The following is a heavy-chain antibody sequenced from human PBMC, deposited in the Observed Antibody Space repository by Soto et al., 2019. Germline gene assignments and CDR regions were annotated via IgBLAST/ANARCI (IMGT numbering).Heavy chain of an antibody. V-gene: IGHV3-64D*06. CDR3: VKCRGGSHYDFCD. CDR2: VSGDGVRT. CDR1: GFTFSSYS. Sequence: GGSLRLSCSASGFTFSSYSMHWVRQSPDERLEYVSHVSGDGVRTYYADSVKGRFLISRENSKNMLLLQLNSLRPEDSAVYYCVKCRGGSHYDFCDWGHVTLVTVSS. J-gene: IGHJ4*01. D-gene: IGHD3-3*01.